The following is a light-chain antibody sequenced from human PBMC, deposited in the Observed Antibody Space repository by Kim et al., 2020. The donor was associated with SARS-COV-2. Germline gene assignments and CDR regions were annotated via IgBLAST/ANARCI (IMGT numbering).Light chain of an antibody. CDR2: QDS. CDR3: QAWDSSRV. Sequence: SYELTQPPSVSVSPGQTASITCSGDKLGDKYACWYQQKPGQSPVLVIYQDSKLPSGIPERFSVSNSVNTATLTISGTQAMAEADYYCQAWDSSRVFGGGT. CDR1: KLGDKY. V-gene: IGLV3-1*01. J-gene: IGLJ3*02.